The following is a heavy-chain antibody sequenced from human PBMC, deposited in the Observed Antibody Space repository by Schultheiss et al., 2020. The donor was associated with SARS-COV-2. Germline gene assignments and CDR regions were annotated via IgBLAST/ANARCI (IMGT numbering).Heavy chain of an antibody. CDR3: ARGSYYDSRDLDYYGMDV. D-gene: IGHD3-22*01. CDR1: GFTFTSSA. J-gene: IGHJ6*02. Sequence: SVKVSCKASGFTFTSSAMQWVRQARGQRLEWIGWIVVGSGNPDYAQRFQGRVTITADKSTTTAYMELRSLRSDDTAVYYCARGSYYDSRDLDYYGMDVWGQGTTVTVSS. CDR2: IVVGSGNP. V-gene: IGHV1-58*02.